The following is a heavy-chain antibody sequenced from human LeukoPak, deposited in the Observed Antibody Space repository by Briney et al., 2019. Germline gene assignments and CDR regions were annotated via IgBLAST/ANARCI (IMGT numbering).Heavy chain of an antibody. CDR3: ARGDGYNPTPYDY. CDR2: IIPILGIA. V-gene: IGHV1-69*02. J-gene: IGHJ4*02. Sequence: SVKVSCKASGGTFSSYTISWVRQAPGQGLEWMGRIIPILGIANYAQKFQGRVTIPADKSTSTAYMELSSHRSEDTAVYYCARGDGYNPTPYDYWGQGTLVTVSS. D-gene: IGHD5-24*01. CDR1: GGTFSSYT.